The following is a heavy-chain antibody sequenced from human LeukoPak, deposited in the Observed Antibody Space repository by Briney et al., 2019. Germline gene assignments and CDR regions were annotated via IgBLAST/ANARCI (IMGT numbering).Heavy chain of an antibody. CDR1: GFTFSSYW. D-gene: IGHD2-15*01. CDR2: IKQDGSEK. CDR3: ARDLGYCSGGSCSSHAFDI. Sequence: GGSLRLSCAASGFTFSSYWMSWVRQAPGKGLEWVANIKQDGSEKYYVDSVKGRFTISRDNAKNSLYLQMNSLRAEDTAVYYCARDLGYCSGGSCSSHAFDIWGQGTMVTVSS. V-gene: IGHV3-7*01. J-gene: IGHJ3*02.